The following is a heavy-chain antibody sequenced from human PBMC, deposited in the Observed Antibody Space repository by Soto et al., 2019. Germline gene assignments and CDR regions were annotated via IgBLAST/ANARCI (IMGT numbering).Heavy chain of an antibody. Sequence: QVQLVQSGAEVKKPGASVKVSCKASGYTFTSYGISWVRQAPGQGLEWMGWISAYNGNTNYAQKLQDRVTMTTDTSTSTAYMELRSLRSDDTAVYYCARARAYYDISGYYSGWFDPWGQGTLVTVSS. D-gene: IGHD3-22*01. V-gene: IGHV1-18*04. CDR2: ISAYNGNT. CDR1: GYTFTSYG. CDR3: ARARAYYDISGYYSGWFDP. J-gene: IGHJ5*02.